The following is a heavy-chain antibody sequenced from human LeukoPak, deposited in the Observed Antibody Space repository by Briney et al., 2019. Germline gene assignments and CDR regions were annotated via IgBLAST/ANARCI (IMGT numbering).Heavy chain of an antibody. Sequence: GGSLRLPCAASGFTFSRYWMHWVRQAPGKGLVWVSRINGDGSTTSYADSVKGGFTISRDNAKNTLYLQMNSLRAEDTAVYYCATGNYYDSRGYYTFGHWGQGTLVTVSS. J-gene: IGHJ1*01. CDR2: INGDGSTT. D-gene: IGHD3-22*01. V-gene: IGHV3-74*01. CDR3: ATGNYYDSRGYYTFGH. CDR1: GFTFSRYW.